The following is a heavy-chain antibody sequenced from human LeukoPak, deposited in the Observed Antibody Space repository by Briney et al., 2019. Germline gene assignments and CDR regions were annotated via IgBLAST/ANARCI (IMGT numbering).Heavy chain of an antibody. CDR3: AREYSTIDC. D-gene: IGHD5/OR15-5a*01. CDR2: INSDGSTT. CDR1: GFTFSHYW. V-gene: IGHV3-74*01. Sequence: PGGSPRLSCAVSGFTFSHYWMHWVRQAPGKGLVWVSRINSDGSTTGYADSVKGRFTISRDNAKNTLYLQMNSLRAEDTAVYYCAREYSTIDCWGRGTLVTVSS. J-gene: IGHJ4*02.